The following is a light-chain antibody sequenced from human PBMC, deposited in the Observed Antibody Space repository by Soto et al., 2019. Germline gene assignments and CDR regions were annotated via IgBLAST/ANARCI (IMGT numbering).Light chain of an antibody. CDR2: DVS. J-gene: IGLJ1*01. V-gene: IGLV2-11*01. Sequence: QSALTQPRSVSGSPGQSVTISCTVTSSDVGGYNYVSWYQQHPGKAPKLMIYDVSKRPSGVPDRFSGSKSGNTASLTISGLQAEDEADYYCCSYAGSYTLYVFGTGTKVTLL. CDR1: SSDVGGYNY. CDR3: CSYAGSYTLYV.